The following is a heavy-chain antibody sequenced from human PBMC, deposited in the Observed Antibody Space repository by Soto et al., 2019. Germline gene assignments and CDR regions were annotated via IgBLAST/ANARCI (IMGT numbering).Heavy chain of an antibody. J-gene: IGHJ4*01. CDR1: GDSIRSSSYY. CDR3: ARHGRYQLVYSFPPYFAF. D-gene: IGHD1-26*01. Sequence: QVQLQESGPGLVKPSETLSLTCTVSGDSIRSSSYYWGWIRQPPGKGLEWIASVYYSGSTFYNPSPKSRLTTSAHMAKNPFPLRLASVTAADTAVYFCARHGRYQLVYSFPPYFAFWGQGILVTVSS. V-gene: IGHV4-39*01. CDR2: VYYSGST.